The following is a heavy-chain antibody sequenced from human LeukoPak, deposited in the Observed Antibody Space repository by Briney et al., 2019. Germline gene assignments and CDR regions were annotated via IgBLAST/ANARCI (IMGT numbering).Heavy chain of an antibody. CDR1: GGSISSYY. J-gene: IGHJ4*02. CDR2: IYTSGST. Sequence: SETLSLTCTVSGGSISSYYWSWVRQPAGKGLEWIGRIYTSGSTNYNPSLKSRVTMSVDTSKNQFSLKLSSVTAADTAVYYCARDPSSSSWYGFDYWGQGTLVTVSS. V-gene: IGHV4-4*07. CDR3: ARDPSSSSWYGFDY. D-gene: IGHD6-13*01.